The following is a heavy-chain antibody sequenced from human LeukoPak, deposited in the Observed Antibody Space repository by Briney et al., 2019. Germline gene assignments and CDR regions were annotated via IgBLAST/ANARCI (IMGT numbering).Heavy chain of an antibody. Sequence: PGRSLRLSCAASGFTFDDYAMHWVRQAPGKGLEWVSGISWNSGSIGYADSVKGRFAISRDNAKNSLYLQMNSLRAEDMALYYCAKGFGYCTNGVCYGDAFDIWGQGTMVTVSS. CDR3: AKGFGYCTNGVCYGDAFDI. CDR1: GFTFDDYA. V-gene: IGHV3-9*03. J-gene: IGHJ3*02. CDR2: ISWNSGSI. D-gene: IGHD2-8*01.